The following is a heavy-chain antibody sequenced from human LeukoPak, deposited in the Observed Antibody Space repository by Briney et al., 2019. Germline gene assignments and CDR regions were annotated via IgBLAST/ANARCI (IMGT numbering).Heavy chain of an antibody. D-gene: IGHD3-22*01. CDR1: GYSISNGYY. Sequence: SETLSLTCTVSGYSISNGYYWGWIRQPPGKGLEWIGNIYHSGSTNYSPSLKSRVTISVDTSKNQFSLKLSSVTAADTAVYFCAREDYHNSGGYYLDYWGQGTLVTVSS. J-gene: IGHJ4*02. CDR3: AREDYHNSGGYYLDY. V-gene: IGHV4-38-2*02. CDR2: IYHSGST.